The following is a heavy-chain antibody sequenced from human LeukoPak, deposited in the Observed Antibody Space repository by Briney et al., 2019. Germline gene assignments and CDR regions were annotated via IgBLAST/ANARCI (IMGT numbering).Heavy chain of an antibody. V-gene: IGHV1-69*01. CDR3: ARGGSYYDY. J-gene: IGHJ4*02. CDR1: GGTFISYA. CDR2: IIPIFGTA. Sequence: ASVKVSCKASGGTFISYAISWVRQAPGQGLEWMGGIIPIFGTANYAQKFQGRVTNTADESTGTAYMELSSLRSEDTAVYYCARGGSYYDYWGQGTLVTVSS. D-gene: IGHD3-16*01.